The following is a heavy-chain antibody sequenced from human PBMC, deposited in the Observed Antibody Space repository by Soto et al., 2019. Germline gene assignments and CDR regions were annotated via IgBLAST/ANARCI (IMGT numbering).Heavy chain of an antibody. Sequence: EGQLVESGGGLIQPGGSLRLSCAASGFTVSSNYMNWVRQTPGKGLEWVSVIYSGGSKYYADSVKGRFTISRDHSKNTLYLQMNILRVEDTAVYYCARDGGGYTNGYLNWYFDLWGRGTLVTVSS. CDR2: IYSGGSK. CDR3: ARDGGGYTNGYLNWYFDL. CDR1: GFTVSSNY. J-gene: IGHJ2*01. D-gene: IGHD5-18*01. V-gene: IGHV3-53*01.